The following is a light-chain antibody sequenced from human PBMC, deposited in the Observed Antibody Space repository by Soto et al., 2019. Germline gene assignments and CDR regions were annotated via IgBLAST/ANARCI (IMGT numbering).Light chain of an antibody. V-gene: IGKV1-33*01. CDR1: QGISNY. CDR3: QQYDNLPYT. Sequence: DIQMTQSPASLSASARDRVTITCQASQGISNYLNWYQQKPGKAPKLLIFDASNLETGVPSRFSGSGSGTDFSFSISSLQPEDIATYYCQQYDNLPYTFGQGTKLEIK. J-gene: IGKJ2*01. CDR2: DAS.